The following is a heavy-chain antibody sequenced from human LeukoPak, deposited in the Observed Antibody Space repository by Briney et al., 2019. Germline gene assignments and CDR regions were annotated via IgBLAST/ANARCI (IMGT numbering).Heavy chain of an antibody. CDR2: ISGRGGST. CDR1: GFTLSSDA. J-gene: IGHJ6*02. Sequence: PGGSLRLSCAASGFTLSSDAMNWVRRAPGKGLEWVSAISGRGGSTYYADSVKGRFTISRDNSKNTLYLQMNSLRAEDTAVYYCANQEADDQLPSMDVWGQGTTVTVSS. V-gene: IGHV3-23*01. D-gene: IGHD2-2*01. CDR3: ANQEADDQLPSMDV.